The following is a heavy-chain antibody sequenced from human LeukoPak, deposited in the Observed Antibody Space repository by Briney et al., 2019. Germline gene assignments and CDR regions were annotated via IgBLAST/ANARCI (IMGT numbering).Heavy chain of an antibody. Sequence: SQTLSLTCTVSGGSISSGSYYWSWIRQPAGKGLEWIGRIYTSGSTNYNPSLKSRVTISVDTSKNQFSLKLSSVTAADTAVYYCARTKWELLFDYWGQGTLVTVSS. D-gene: IGHD1-26*01. J-gene: IGHJ4*02. CDR2: IYTSGST. CDR1: GGSISSGSYY. CDR3: ARTKWELLFDY. V-gene: IGHV4-61*02.